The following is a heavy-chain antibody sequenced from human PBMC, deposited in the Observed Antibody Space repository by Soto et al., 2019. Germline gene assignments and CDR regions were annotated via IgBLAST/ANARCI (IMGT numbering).Heavy chain of an antibody. V-gene: IGHV1-18*01. CDR2: ISAYTGNT. CDR3: ARRWTTGEIDY. CDR1: GYIFNSFG. Sequence: ASVKVSCKASGYIFNSFGISWVRQAPGQGLEWMGWISAYTGNTKYAQNFQGRVTMTTDTSTSTAYMELRSLRSDDTAVYYCARRWTTGEIDYWGQGNLVTVSS. J-gene: IGHJ4*02. D-gene: IGHD4-17*01.